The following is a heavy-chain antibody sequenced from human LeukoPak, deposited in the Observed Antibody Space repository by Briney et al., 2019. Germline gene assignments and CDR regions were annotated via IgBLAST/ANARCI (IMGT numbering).Heavy chain of an antibody. CDR3: ARAKMTTVTTSAFDI. CDR2: IKQDGSEK. J-gene: IGHJ3*02. CDR1: GFTFSSYW. D-gene: IGHD4-17*01. V-gene: IGHV3-7*03. Sequence: GGSLRPSCAASGFTFSSYWMSWVRQAPGKGLEWVANIKQDGSEKYYVDSVKGRFTISRDNAKNSLYLQMNSLRAEDTAVYYCARAKMTTVTTSAFDIWGQGTMVTVSS.